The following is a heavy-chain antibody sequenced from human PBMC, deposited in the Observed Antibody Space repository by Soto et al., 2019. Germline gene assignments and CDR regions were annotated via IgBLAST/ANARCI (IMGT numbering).Heavy chain of an antibody. CDR2: INPNSGGT. CDR3: ARDGFVGYSGYEFYYFDY. V-gene: IGHV1-2*04. CDR1: GYTFTGSY. Sequence: GASVKVSCKASGYTFTGSYMHWVRQAPGQGLEWMGWINPNSGGTNYAQKFQGWVTMTRDTSISTAYMELSRLRSDDTAVYYCARDGFVGYSGYEFYYFDYWGQGTLVTVSS. D-gene: IGHD5-12*01. J-gene: IGHJ4*02.